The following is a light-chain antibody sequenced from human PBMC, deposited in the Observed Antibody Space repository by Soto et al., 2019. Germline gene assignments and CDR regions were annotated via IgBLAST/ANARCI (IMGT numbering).Light chain of an antibody. J-gene: IGLJ1*01. CDR3: SSYTSSSTLYV. CDR1: SSDVGGYNY. V-gene: IGLV2-14*01. CDR2: EVS. Sequence: QSALTQPASVSGSPGQSITISCTGTSSDVGGYNYVSWYQQHPVKAPKLMIYEVSNWPSGVSNRFSGSKSGNTASLTISGLQAEDEADYYCSSYTSSSTLYVFGTGTKVTVL.